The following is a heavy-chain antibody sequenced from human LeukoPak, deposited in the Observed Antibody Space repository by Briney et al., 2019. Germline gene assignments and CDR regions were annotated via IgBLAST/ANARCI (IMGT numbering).Heavy chain of an antibody. CDR3: ARTGEYSGSGPSWAFDI. V-gene: IGHV4-4*09. Sequence: SETLSLTCSLSGGFLTNYYWSWLRQPPGKGLEWIACIYSSGNTDYNPSLQSRVTISLGTSNSQFSLRLPSVTTSDTAVYYCARTGEYSGSGPSWAFDIWGQGTMVTVSS. D-gene: IGHD3-10*01. J-gene: IGHJ3*02. CDR2: IYSSGNT. CDR1: GGFLTNYY.